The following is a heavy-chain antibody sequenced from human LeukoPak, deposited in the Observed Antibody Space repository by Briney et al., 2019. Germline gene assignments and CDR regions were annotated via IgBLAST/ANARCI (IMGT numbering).Heavy chain of an antibody. CDR1: GYSISSGYF. CDR3: ARARDVATFDY. CDR2: IYQSETA. J-gene: IGHJ4*02. V-gene: IGHV4-38-2*02. D-gene: IGHD5-12*01. Sequence: SETLSLTCTVSGYSISSGYFWGWMRQPPGKGLEWIGSIYQSETAHYNPSLKSRVTISVDTSKNQFSLKLSSVTAADTAVYYCARARDVATFDYWGQGTLVTVSS.